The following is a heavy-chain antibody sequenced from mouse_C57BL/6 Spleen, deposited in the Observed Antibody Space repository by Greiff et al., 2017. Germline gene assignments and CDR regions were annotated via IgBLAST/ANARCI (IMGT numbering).Heavy chain of an antibody. Sequence: QVQLQQPGAELVKPGASVKLSCKASGYTFTSYWMQWVKQRPGQGLEWIGEIDPSDSYTNYNQKFKGKATLTVDTSSSTAYMQLSSLTSEDSAVYYCASYYYGPLGYWGQGTTLTVSS. CDR3: ASYYYGPLGY. CDR1: GYTFTSYW. J-gene: IGHJ2*01. CDR2: IDPSDSYT. V-gene: IGHV1-50*01. D-gene: IGHD1-1*01.